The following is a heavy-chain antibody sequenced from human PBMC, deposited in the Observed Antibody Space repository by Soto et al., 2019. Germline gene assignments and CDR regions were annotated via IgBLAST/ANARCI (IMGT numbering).Heavy chain of an antibody. J-gene: IGHJ6*02. Sequence: SETLSLTCAVYGGSFSGYYWSWIRQPPGKGLEWIGEINHSGSTNYNPSLKSRVTISVDTSKNQFSLKLSSVTAADTAVYYCARGFTDCSSTSCYIWDYYYYGMDVWGQGTTVTVSS. CDR2: INHSGST. CDR3: ARGFTDCSSTSCYIWDYYYYGMDV. CDR1: GGSFSGYY. D-gene: IGHD2-2*02. V-gene: IGHV4-34*01.